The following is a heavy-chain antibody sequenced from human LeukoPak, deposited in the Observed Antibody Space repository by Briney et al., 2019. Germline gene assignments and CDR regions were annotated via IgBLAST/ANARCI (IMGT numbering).Heavy chain of an antibody. Sequence: SETLSLTCTVSGVSISSGDYYWSWIRQPPGKGLEWIGYTYHSGSTSYNPSLKSRVTISVDTSKKQFSLKLSSVTAADNAVYYCARPYYYDSRIDPWGQGTRLTVSS. CDR3: ARPYYYDSRIDP. J-gene: IGHJ5*02. D-gene: IGHD3-22*01. CDR1: GVSISSGDYY. CDR2: TYHSGST. V-gene: IGHV4-30-4*01.